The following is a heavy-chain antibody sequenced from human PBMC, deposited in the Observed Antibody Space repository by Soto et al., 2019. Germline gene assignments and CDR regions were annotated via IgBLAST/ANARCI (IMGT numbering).Heavy chain of an antibody. CDR1: GFTFSSYA. D-gene: IGHD5-18*01. V-gene: IGHV3-23*01. CDR3: AKDREYSYGPFDY. Sequence: PRLSCAASGFTFSSYAMSWVRQAPGKGLEWVSAISGSGGSTYYADSVKGRFTISRDNSKNTLYLQMNSLRAEDTAVYYCAKDREYSYGPFDYWCQGTLVTVSS. J-gene: IGHJ4*02. CDR2: ISGSGGST.